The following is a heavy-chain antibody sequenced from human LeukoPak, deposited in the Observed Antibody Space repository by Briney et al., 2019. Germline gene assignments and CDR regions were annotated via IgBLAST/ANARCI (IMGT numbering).Heavy chain of an antibody. CDR3: AREVGWQGRIGQGAVYAFDI. J-gene: IGHJ3*02. V-gene: IGHV4-39*02. Sequence: PSETLSLTCTVSGGSISSSSYYWGWIRQPPGKGLEWIGSIYYSGSTYYNPSLKSRVTISVDTSKNQFSLKLSSVTAADTAVYYCAREVGWQGRIGQGAVYAFDIWGQGTMVTVSS. CDR2: IYYSGST. D-gene: IGHD6-19*01. CDR1: GGSISSSSYY.